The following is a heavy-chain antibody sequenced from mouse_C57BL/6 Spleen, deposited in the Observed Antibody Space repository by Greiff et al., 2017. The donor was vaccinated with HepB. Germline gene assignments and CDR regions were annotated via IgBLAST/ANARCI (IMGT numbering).Heavy chain of an antibody. CDR1: GFTFTDYY. CDR3: ARYLYSPFDY. Sequence: EVQLVESGGGLVQPGGSLSLSCAASGFTFTDYYMSWVRQPPGKALEWLGFIRNKANGYTTEYSASVKGRFTISRDNSQSILYLQMNALRAEDSATYYCARYLYSPFDYWGQGTTLTVSS. D-gene: IGHD2-12*01. CDR2: IRNKANGYTT. J-gene: IGHJ2*01. V-gene: IGHV7-3*01.